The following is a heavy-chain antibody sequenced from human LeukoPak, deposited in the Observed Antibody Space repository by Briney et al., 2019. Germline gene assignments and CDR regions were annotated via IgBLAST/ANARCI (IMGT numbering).Heavy chain of an antibody. J-gene: IGHJ6*02. CDR1: GFTFSAHW. CDR3: ARGRYYGMDI. CDR2: HGSST. V-gene: IGHV3-74*01. Sequence: PGGALRLSCAVSGFTFSAHWMHWVRRGPGKGLVWVSGHGSSTSYADSVKGRFTVSRDNAKNTLYLQMNSLRAEDTAVYYCARGRYYGMDIWGQGTTVTVSS.